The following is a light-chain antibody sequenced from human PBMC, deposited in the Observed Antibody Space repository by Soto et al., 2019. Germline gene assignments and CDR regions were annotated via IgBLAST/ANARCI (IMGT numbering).Light chain of an antibody. CDR1: SSDVGGYDR. CDR3: CSYVGATTYV. V-gene: IGLV2-23*01. Sequence: QSALTQPPSASGSPGQSVTISCTGTSSDVGGYDRVSWYQQHPGKAPKVIIYEGIKRPSGVSNRFSGSNSGSTASLTISGLQAEDEADYYCCSYVGATTYVFGTGTKLTVL. CDR2: EGI. J-gene: IGLJ1*01.